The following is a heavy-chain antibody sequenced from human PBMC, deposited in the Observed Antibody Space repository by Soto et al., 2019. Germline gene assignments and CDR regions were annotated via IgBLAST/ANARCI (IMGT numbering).Heavy chain of an antibody. CDR1: GFTFNTYV. D-gene: IGHD3-22*01. V-gene: IGHV3-23*01. CDR3: ATAYSSAY. CDR2: ISASAGTT. J-gene: IGHJ4*02. Sequence: EVQLLESGGDLVQTGGSLRLSCAASGFTFNTYVMSWVRQAPGKGLEWVSAISASAGTTFYADSVKGRFTVSRDNSKNTLYLQMNILRAEDTAVYYCATAYSSAYWGQGTLVTVSS.